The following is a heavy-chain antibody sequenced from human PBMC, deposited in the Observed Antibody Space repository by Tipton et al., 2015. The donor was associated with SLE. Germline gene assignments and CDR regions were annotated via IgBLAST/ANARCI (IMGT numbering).Heavy chain of an antibody. V-gene: IGHV3-7*01. CDR1: GFTFSSYW. CDR2: IKEDGSEK. J-gene: IGHJ4*02. CDR3: ARDTYYYDSSGYYPYYFDC. D-gene: IGHD3-22*01. Sequence: QLVQSGGGLVQPGGSLRLSCAASGFTFSSYWMSWVRQAPGKGLEWVANIKEDGSEKYYVDSVKGRFTISRDNAKNSLYLQMNSLRAEDTAVYYCARDTYYYDSSGYYPYYFDCWGQGTLVTVSS.